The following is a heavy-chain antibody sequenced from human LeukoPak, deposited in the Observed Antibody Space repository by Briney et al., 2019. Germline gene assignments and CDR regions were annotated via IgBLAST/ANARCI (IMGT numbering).Heavy chain of an antibody. J-gene: IGHJ3*02. V-gene: IGHV1-46*01. CDR3: ARAFNWGSGAFDI. CDR2: INPSGGST. Sequence: GASVKVSCKAPGYTFTSYYMHWVRQAPGQGLEWMGIINPSGGSTSYAQKFQGRVTITRNTSISTAYMELSSLRSEDTAVYYCARAFNWGSGAFDIWGQGTMVTVSS. D-gene: IGHD7-27*01. CDR1: GYTFTSYY.